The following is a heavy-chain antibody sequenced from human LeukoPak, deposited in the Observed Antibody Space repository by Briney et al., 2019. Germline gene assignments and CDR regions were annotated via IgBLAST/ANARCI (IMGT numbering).Heavy chain of an antibody. V-gene: IGHV4-34*01. CDR1: GGSFSGYY. D-gene: IGHD3-22*01. Sequence: PSETLSLTCAVYGGSFSGYYWSWIRQPPGKGLEWIGEINHSGSTNYNPSLKSRVIISVDTSKNQFSLKLSSVTAADTAVYYCARGLDYDSSGYYYFDYWGQGTLVTVSS. CDR3: ARGLDYDSSGYYYFDY. CDR2: INHSGST. J-gene: IGHJ4*02.